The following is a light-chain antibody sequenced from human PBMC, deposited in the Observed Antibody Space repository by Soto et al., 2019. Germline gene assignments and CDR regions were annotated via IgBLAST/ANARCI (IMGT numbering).Light chain of an antibody. CDR3: CSYAGTYTVV. CDR2: DVS. J-gene: IGLJ1*01. CDR1: SSDVGGYNY. V-gene: IGLV2-11*01. Sequence: ALTQPRSVSGSPGQSVTISCTGTSSDVGGYNYVSWYLQHPGKAPKLMIYDVSQRPSGVPDRFSGSKSGNTASLTISGLQAEDEADYYCCSYAGTYTVVFGAGTKVTVL.